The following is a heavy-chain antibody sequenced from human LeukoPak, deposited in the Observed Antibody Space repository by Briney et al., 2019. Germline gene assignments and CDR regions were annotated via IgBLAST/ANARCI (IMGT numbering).Heavy chain of an antibody. CDR1: GGTFSSYA. Sequence: GASVKVSCKASGGTFSSYAISWVRQAPGQGLEWMGRIIPILGIANYAQKLQGRVTITADKSTSTAYMELSSLRSEDTAVYYCAREGAAGYFDYWGQGTLVTVSS. J-gene: IGHJ4*02. CDR2: IIPILGIA. V-gene: IGHV1-69*04. CDR3: AREGAAGYFDY. D-gene: IGHD6-19*01.